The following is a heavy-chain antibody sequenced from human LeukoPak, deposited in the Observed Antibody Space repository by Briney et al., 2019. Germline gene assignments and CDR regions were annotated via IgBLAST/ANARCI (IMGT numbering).Heavy chain of an antibody. J-gene: IGHJ3*02. CDR2: IYHSGST. CDR3: ARAPLHDAFDI. Sequence: SETLSLTCTVSGGSISSGGYYWSWIRQPPGKGLEWIGYIYHSGSTYYNPSLKSRVTISVDRSKNQFSLKLSSVTAADTAVYYCARAPLHDAFDIWGQGTMVTVSS. CDR1: GGSISSGGYY. V-gene: IGHV4-30-2*01.